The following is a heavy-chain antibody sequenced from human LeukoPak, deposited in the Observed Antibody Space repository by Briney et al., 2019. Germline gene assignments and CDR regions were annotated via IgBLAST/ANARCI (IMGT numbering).Heavy chain of an antibody. Sequence: GGSLRLSCAASGFIFSSYSMNWVRQATGKGLEWVSAIGTAGDTYYPGSVKGRFTISRENAKNPLYLQMNSLRAGDTAVYYCARECSGGSCYSGLDYWGQGTLVTVSS. D-gene: IGHD2-15*01. CDR2: IGTAGDT. CDR3: ARECSGGSCYSGLDY. CDR1: GFIFSSYS. V-gene: IGHV3-13*01. J-gene: IGHJ4*02.